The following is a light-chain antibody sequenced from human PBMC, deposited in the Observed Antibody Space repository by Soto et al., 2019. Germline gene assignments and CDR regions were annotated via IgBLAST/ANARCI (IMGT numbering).Light chain of an antibody. CDR1: QSVSSSY. CDR3: RQNGRSPPT. CDR2: GAS. Sequence: EIVLTQSPGTLSLSPGERATLSCRASQSVSSSYLAWYRQKPGQAPRLLIYGASSRATGIPDRFSGSGSGRDFTLPISRLEPEDFAVYYCRQNGRSPPTFGPGTKVDIK. J-gene: IGKJ3*01. V-gene: IGKV3-20*01.